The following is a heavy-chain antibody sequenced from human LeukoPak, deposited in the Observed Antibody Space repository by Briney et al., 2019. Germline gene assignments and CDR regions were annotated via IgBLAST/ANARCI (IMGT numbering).Heavy chain of an antibody. Sequence: GGSLRLSCAASGFTVSSNYMSWVRQAPGKGLEWVSVIYSGGSTYYADSVKGRFTISRDNSKNTLYLQMNSLRAEDTAVYYCAKEPDYGDYFDYWGQGTLVTVSS. CDR3: AKEPDYGDYFDY. CDR1: GFTVSSNY. V-gene: IGHV3-53*01. CDR2: IYSGGST. J-gene: IGHJ4*02. D-gene: IGHD4-17*01.